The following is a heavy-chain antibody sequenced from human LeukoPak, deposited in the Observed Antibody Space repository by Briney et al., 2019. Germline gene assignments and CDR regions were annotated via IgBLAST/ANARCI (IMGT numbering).Heavy chain of an antibody. CDR2: IKSKKDGGTT. V-gene: IGHV3-15*01. CDR1: GFTFSNAW. J-gene: IGHJ1*01. CDR3: TRDRIAVAMTEYFQH. Sequence: GGSLRLSCAASGFTFSNAWMSWVRQAPGKGLEWVGRIKSKKDGGTTEYAASVKGRFTISRDDSKSIAYLQMNSLKTEDTAVYYCTRDRIAVAMTEYFQHWGQGTLVTVSS. D-gene: IGHD6-19*01.